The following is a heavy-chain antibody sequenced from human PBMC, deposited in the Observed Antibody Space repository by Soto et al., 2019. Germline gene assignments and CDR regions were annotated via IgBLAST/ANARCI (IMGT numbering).Heavy chain of an antibody. J-gene: IGHJ6*03. CDR3: AREELELPRYYYYYYMDV. CDR2: IYSGGST. V-gene: IGHV3-66*01. CDR1: GFTVSSNY. D-gene: IGHD1-7*01. Sequence: GGSLRLSCAASGFTVSSNYMSWVRQAPGKGLEWVSVIYSGGSTYYADSLKGRFTISRDNSKNTLYLQMNSLRAEDTAVYYCAREELELPRYYYYYYMDVWGKGTTVTVSS.